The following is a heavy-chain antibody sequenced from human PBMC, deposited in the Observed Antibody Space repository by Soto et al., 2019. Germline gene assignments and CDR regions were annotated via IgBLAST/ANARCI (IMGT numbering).Heavy chain of an antibody. Sequence: EVQLLESGGGLVQPGGSLRLSCAASGFTFSSYAMRWVRQAPGKGLEWVSAISGSGGSTYYADSVKGRFTISRDNSKNTLYLQMNSLRAEDTAVYYCAKDRQLPFDWLLPFDYWGQGTLVTVSS. CDR3: AKDRQLPFDWLLPFDY. V-gene: IGHV3-23*01. J-gene: IGHJ4*02. CDR1: GFTFSSYA. CDR2: ISGSGGST. D-gene: IGHD3-9*01.